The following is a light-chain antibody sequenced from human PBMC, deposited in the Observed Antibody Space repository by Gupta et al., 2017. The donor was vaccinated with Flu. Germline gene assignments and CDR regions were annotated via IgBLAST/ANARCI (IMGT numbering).Light chain of an antibody. Sequence: SFILTQPPSVSVAPGQTASIACRGNNIGSETVHWYQQKPGQAPVLVLYDDDFRPSGIPERFSGSNSGNTATLTIRRVEAGDEADYYCQVWDTASDHWLFGAGTTLTVV. CDR2: DDD. CDR1: NIGSET. V-gene: IGLV3-21*02. J-gene: IGLJ3*02. CDR3: QVWDTASDHWL.